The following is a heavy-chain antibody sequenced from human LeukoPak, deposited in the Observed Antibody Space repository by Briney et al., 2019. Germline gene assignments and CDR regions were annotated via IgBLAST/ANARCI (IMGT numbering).Heavy chain of an antibody. D-gene: IGHD6-13*01. J-gene: IGHJ4*02. CDR3: ARDLAAAGIGEFDS. CDR1: GGSFRDYA. V-gene: IGHV1-69*13. Sequence: SVKVSCKASGGSFRDYAISWVRRAPGQGLQWLGGIVPMFGTANYAQQLQGRVAITADESTTTVYMELNSLRSEDTAVYYCARDLAAAGIGEFDSWGQGTLVTVSS. CDR2: IVPMFGTA.